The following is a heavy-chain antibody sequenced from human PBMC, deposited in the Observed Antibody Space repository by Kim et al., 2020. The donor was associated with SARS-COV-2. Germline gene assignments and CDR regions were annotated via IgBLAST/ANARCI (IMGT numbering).Heavy chain of an antibody. CDR3: ARATYDSSGYYSYFDY. CDR1: GGTFSSYA. V-gene: IGHV1-69*13. Sequence: SVKVSCKASGGTFSSYAISWVRQAPGQGREWMGGIIPIFGTANYAQKFQGRVTITADESTSTAYMELSSLRSEDTAVYYCARATYDSSGYYSYFDYWGQGTLVTVSS. D-gene: IGHD3-22*01. J-gene: IGHJ4*02. CDR2: IIPIFGTA.